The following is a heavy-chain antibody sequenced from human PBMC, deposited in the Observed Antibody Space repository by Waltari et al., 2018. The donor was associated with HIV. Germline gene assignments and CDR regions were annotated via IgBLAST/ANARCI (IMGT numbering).Heavy chain of an antibody. J-gene: IGHJ3*02. V-gene: IGHV3-23*01. CDR3: AKDPIRLSPGDI. CDR2: ISGSGGST. D-gene: IGHD3-10*01. CDR1: GFTFSSYA. Sequence: EVQLLESGGGLVQPGGSLRLSCAASGFTFSSYAMSWVRQAPGKGLELVSAISGSGGSTSYADSVKGRFTISRDNSKNTLYLQMNSLRAEDTAVYYCAKDPIRLSPGDIWGQGTMVTVSS.